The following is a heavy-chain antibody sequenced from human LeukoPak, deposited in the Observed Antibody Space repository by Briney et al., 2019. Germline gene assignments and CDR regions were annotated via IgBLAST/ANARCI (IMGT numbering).Heavy chain of an antibody. Sequence: KCGESLKISCKGSGYSFTSYWISWVRQMPGKGLEWMGIIYPGDSDTRYSPSFQGQVTISADKSISTAYLQWSSLKASDTAMYYCARQYCSSTSCYLSGDWFDPWGQGTLVTVSS. CDR2: IYPGDSDT. D-gene: IGHD2-2*01. CDR1: GYSFTSYW. J-gene: IGHJ5*02. CDR3: ARQYCSSTSCYLSGDWFDP. V-gene: IGHV5-51*01.